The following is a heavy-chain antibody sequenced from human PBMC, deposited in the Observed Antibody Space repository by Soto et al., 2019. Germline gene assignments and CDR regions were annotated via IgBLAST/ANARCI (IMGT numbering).Heavy chain of an antibody. CDR1: GYSFTSYW. CDR2: IYPGDSDT. D-gene: IGHD3-10*01. CDR3: ARQGITYYYGSGSPYYYYGMDV. J-gene: IGHJ6*02. V-gene: IGHV5-51*01. Sequence: DSLTISCKGSGYSFTSYWIGLVRQMPGKGLEWMGIIYPGDSDTRYSPSFQGQVTISADKSISTAYLQWSSQKASDTAMYYCARQGITYYYGSGSPYYYYGMDVWGQGTTVTVSS.